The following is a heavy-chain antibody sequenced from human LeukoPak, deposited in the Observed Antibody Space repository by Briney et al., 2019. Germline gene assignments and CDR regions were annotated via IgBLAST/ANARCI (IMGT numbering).Heavy chain of an antibody. CDR1: GFTFGDYA. CDR2: ISWNRGSI. Sequence: PGGSLRLACGASGFTFGDYAMHWVRQAPGKGVGWVAGISWNRGSIGYTDPVKGPFTISSDNAKTSLYLQMNSPRAEATALYYCAKERGEVLSGSYFDYWGQGTLVTVSS. V-gene: IGHV3-9*01. J-gene: IGHJ4*02. CDR3: AKERGEVLSGSYFDY. D-gene: IGHD1-26*01.